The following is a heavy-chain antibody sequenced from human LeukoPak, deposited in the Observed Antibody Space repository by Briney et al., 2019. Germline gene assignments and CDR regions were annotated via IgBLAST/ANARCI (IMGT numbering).Heavy chain of an antibody. CDR2: INPSGGST. CDR3: ARVTLMGYSSIHYYFDY. J-gene: IGHJ4*02. Sequence: ASVKVSCKASGYTFTSYYMHWVRQAPGQGLEWMGIINPSGGSTSYTQKFQGRVTMTRDMSTSTVYMELSSLRSEDTAVYYCARVTLMGYSSIHYYFDYWGQGTLVTVSS. CDR1: GYTFTSYY. V-gene: IGHV1-46*01. D-gene: IGHD6-19*01.